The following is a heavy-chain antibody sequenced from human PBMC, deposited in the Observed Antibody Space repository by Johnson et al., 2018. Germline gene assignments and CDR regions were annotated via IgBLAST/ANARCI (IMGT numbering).Heavy chain of an antibody. CDR1: GFTFSSYA. J-gene: IGHJ6*02. Sequence: VQLVQSGGGLVQPGGSLRLSCAASGFTFSSYAMNWVRQAPGKGLEWVSGIVGSGGNTYYAAPVKGRFTISRDNPKNTLFLQMNSLRAEDTAVYYCANDRRDYGMDVWGQGTTVTVSS. V-gene: IGHV3-23*04. CDR3: ANDRRDYGMDV. CDR2: IVGSGGNT.